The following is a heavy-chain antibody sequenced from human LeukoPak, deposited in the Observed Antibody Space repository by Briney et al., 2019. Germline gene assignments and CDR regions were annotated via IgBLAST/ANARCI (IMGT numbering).Heavy chain of an antibody. J-gene: IGHJ4*02. V-gene: IGHV3-53*01. Sequence: GGSLRLSCAASGFIVSSNYMSWVRQAPGKGLEWVSVIYSGGSTYYADSVKGRFTISRDNSKNTLYLQMNSLRAEDTAVYYCARASLYDILTGYYTPYYFDYWGQGTLVTVSS. CDR2: IYSGGST. CDR3: ARASLYDILTGYYTPYYFDY. CDR1: GFIVSSNY. D-gene: IGHD3-9*01.